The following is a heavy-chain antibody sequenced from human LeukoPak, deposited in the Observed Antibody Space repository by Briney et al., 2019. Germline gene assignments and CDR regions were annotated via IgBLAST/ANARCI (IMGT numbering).Heavy chain of an antibody. CDR1: GASIGNDNFY. CDR3: ARLGTGTNCFDY. J-gene: IGHJ4*02. CDR2: IYYSGST. D-gene: IGHD1/OR15-1a*01. Sequence: SETLSLTCTVSGASIGNDNFYWGWIRQPPGEGLEWIGSIYYSGSTYYKPSLKSRVTIALDTSRNQFSLNLTSVTAADTAVYYCARLGTGTNCFDYWGQGTLVTVSS. V-gene: IGHV4-39*01.